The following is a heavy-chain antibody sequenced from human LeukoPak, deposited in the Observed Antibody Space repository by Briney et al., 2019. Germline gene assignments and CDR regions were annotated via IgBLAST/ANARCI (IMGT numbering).Heavy chain of an antibody. J-gene: IGHJ3*02. CDR2: ISSSDSTI. Sequence: PGGSLRLSCAASGFTFSSYEMSWVRQAPGKGLEWVSYISSSDSTIYYADSVKGRFTISRDNAKNSLYLQMNSLRAEDTAVYYCARVLATYYYGSGSYQTYAFDIWGQGTMVTVSS. CDR1: GFTFSSYE. CDR3: ARVLATYYYGSGSYQTYAFDI. V-gene: IGHV3-48*03. D-gene: IGHD3-10*01.